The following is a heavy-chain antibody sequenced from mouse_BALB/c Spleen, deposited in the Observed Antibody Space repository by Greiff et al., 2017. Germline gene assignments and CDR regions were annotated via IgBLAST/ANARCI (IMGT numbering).Heavy chain of an antibody. V-gene: IGHV10-1*02. J-gene: IGHJ3*01. Sequence: EVKLMESGGGLVQPKGSLKLSCAASGFTFNTYAMNWVRQAPGKGLEWVARIRSKSNNYATYYADSVKDRFTISRDDSQSMLYLQMNNLKTEDTAMYYCVRHGEIYDGYYWFAYWGQGTLVTVSA. CDR1: GFTFNTYA. D-gene: IGHD2-3*01. CDR3: VRHGEIYDGYYWFAY. CDR2: IRSKSNNYAT.